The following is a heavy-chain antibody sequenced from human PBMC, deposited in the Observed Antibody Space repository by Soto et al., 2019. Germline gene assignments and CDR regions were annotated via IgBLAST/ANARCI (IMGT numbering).Heavy chain of an antibody. CDR1: GFIFSSFE. J-gene: IGHJ5*02. CDR2: ISSGGDTI. Sequence: EVQLVESGGGSVQAGGSLRLSCAASGFIFSSFEMSWLRQAPGKGLEWISYISSGGDTIYYADSVKGRFTISRDNAKNSLFWQLNSLKADDTAVYYCARQGTPYNWFDPWGQGTLVTVSS. CDR3: ARQGTPYNWFDP. V-gene: IGHV3-48*03.